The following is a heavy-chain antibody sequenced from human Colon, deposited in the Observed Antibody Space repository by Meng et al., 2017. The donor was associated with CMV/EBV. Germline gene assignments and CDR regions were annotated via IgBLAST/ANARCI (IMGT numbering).Heavy chain of an antibody. Sequence: ASVKVTCKASGYTFTSYYMHWVRQAPGQGLEWMGIINPSGGSTSYAQKFQGRVTMTRDTSTSTVYMELSSLRSEDTAVYYCAREGRTYSSSWFSWGQGTLVTVS. D-gene: IGHD6-13*01. V-gene: IGHV1-46*01. CDR3: AREGRTYSSSWFS. CDR1: GYTFTSYY. J-gene: IGHJ4*02. CDR2: INPSGGST.